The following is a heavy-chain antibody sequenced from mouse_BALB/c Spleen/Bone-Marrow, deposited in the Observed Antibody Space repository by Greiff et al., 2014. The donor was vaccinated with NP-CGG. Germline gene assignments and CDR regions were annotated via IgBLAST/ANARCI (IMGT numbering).Heavy chain of an antibody. Sequence: EVQLVESGGDLVKPGGSQKLSCVASGFTFSSYGMSWVRQTPDKRLEWVATISSGGSYTYYPDSVKGRFTISRGNAKNTLYLQMSSLKSEDTAMYYCGRNYYGSSYYFDYWGQGTTLTVSS. CDR2: ISSGGSYT. CDR1: GFTFSSYG. D-gene: IGHD1-1*01. J-gene: IGHJ2*01. CDR3: GRNYYGSSYYFDY. V-gene: IGHV5-6*01.